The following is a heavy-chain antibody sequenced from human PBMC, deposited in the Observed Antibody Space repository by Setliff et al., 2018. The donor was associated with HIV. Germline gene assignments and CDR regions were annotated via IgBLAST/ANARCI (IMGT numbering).Heavy chain of an antibody. CDR3: ARDIDGGAARNLGAFDI. CDR1: GFTFSNYW. CDR2: IKEDGSEK. J-gene: IGHJ3*02. D-gene: IGHD6-25*01. Sequence: PGGSLRLSCAASGFTFSNYWMGWVRQAPGKGLEWVANIKEDGSEKDYVDSVKGRFTISRDNAKTSLYLQMNSLRAEDTAVYYCARDIDGGAARNLGAFDIWGQGTMVTVSS. V-gene: IGHV3-7*01.